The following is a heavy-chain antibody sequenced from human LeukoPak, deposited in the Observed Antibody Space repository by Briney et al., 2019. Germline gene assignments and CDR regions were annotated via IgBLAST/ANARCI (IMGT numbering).Heavy chain of an antibody. J-gene: IGHJ4*02. CDR3: ARGFCTSSSCYNDY. CDR2: MSFDVNNK. D-gene: IGHD2-2*02. Sequence: GRSLRLSCATSGFTFSSYAFHWVRQAPGKGLEWVATMSFDVNNKYYADSVRGRFTISRDNSKNTLYLQMNSLRAEDTAVYSCARGFCTSSSCYNDYWGQGTLVTVYS. V-gene: IGHV3-30*04. CDR1: GFTFSSYA.